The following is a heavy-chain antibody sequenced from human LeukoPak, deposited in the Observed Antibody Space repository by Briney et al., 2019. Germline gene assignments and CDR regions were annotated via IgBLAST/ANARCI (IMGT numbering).Heavy chain of an antibody. CDR3: AKDLRGYSGSYLGRPQHQRVHAFDI. V-gene: IGHV3-30*18. J-gene: IGHJ3*02. CDR1: GFTFSSYG. CDR2: ISYDGSNK. D-gene: IGHD1-26*01. Sequence: PGGSLRLSCAASGFTFSSYGMHWVRQAPGKGLEWVAVISYDGSNKYYAESVKGRFTISRDNSKNTLYLQMNSLRAEDTAVYYCAKDLRGYSGSYLGRPQHQRVHAFDIWGQGTMVTVSS.